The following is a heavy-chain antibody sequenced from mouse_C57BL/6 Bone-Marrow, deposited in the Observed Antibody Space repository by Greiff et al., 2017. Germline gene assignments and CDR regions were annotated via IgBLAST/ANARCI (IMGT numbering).Heavy chain of an antibody. V-gene: IGHV2-2*01. CDR1: GFSLTRYG. J-gene: IGHJ3*01. D-gene: IGHD2-3*01. Sequence: VKLMESGPGLVQPSQSLSITCPVSGFSLTRYGVHWVRQSPGKGLEWLGVIWSGGSTDYNAAFISRLSISKDNSKSQVFCKMNSLQADDTAIYYCARPMTLSYWGQGTLVTVSA. CDR2: IWSGGST. CDR3: ARPMTLSY.